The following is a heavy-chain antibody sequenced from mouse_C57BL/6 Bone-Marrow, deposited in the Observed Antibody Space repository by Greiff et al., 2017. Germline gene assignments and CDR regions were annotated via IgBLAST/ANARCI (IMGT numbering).Heavy chain of an antibody. CDR3: ARDLNYYFDY. V-gene: IGHV1-52*01. Sequence: QVQLQQPGAELVRPGSSVKLSCKASGYTFTSYWMHWVKQRPIQGLEWIGNIDPSDSETHYNQKFKDKATLTVDKSSSTAYMQLRSLTSADSAVYYCARDLNYYFDYWGQGTTLTVSS. CDR1: GYTFTSYW. CDR2: IDPSDSET. J-gene: IGHJ2*01.